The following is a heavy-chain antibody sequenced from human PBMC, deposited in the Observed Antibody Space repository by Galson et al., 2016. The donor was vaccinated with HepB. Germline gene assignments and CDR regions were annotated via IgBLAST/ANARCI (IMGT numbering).Heavy chain of an antibody. J-gene: IGHJ4*02. CDR3: AKVGWREYDGY. CDR2: ISGSRGNT. CDR1: GFTFSMYG. Sequence: SLRLSCAASGFTFSMYGMSRVRQAPGKGLEWVSSISGSRGNTYYADFVKGRFTISRDNSKNTVYLQMSSLRVDDTAVYYCAKVGWREYDGYWGQGTLVTVSS. V-gene: IGHV3-23*01. D-gene: IGHD3-10*01.